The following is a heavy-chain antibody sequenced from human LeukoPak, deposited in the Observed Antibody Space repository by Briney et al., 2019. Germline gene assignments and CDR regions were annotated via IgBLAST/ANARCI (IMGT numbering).Heavy chain of an antibody. CDR1: GFTFSRYA. CDR3: AKDVVYYDSRPDDY. CDR2: ISGSGGST. J-gene: IGHJ4*02. V-gene: IGHV3-23*01. D-gene: IGHD3-22*01. Sequence: GGSLRLSCAASGFTFSRYAMSWVRQAPGKGLEWVSAISGSGGSTYYADSVKGRFTISRDNSKNTLYLQMNSLRAEDTAVYYCAKDVVYYDSRPDDYWGQGTLVTVSS.